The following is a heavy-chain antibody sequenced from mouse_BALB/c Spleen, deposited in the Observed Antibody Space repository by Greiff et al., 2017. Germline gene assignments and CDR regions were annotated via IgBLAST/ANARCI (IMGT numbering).Heavy chain of an antibody. D-gene: IGHD1-1*01. V-gene: IGHV2-9*02. Sequence: VQRVESGPGLVAPSQSLSITCTVSGFSLTSYGVHWVRQPPGKGLEWLGVIWAGGSTNYNSALMSRLSISKDNSKSQVFLKMNSLQTDDTAMYYCARDTTVVARYFDVWGAGTTVTVSS. CDR3: ARDTTVVARYFDV. J-gene: IGHJ1*01. CDR1: GFSLTSYG. CDR2: IWAGGST.